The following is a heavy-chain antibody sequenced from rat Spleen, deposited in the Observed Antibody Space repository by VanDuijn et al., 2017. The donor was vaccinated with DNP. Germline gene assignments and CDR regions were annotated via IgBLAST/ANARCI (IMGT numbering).Heavy chain of an antibody. CDR3: ARWSMAFAY. J-gene: IGHJ3*01. CDR1: GFTFSKYG. D-gene: IGHD4-2*01. V-gene: IGHV5-29*01. Sequence: EVQLVESGGGLVQPGRSLKLSCAASGFTFSKYGMAWVRQAPTKGLEWVASISYDGSSTYYRDSVKGRFTISRDSAKSTLYLQMDSLRSEDTATYYCARWSMAFAYWGQGTLVTVSS. CDR2: ISYDGSST.